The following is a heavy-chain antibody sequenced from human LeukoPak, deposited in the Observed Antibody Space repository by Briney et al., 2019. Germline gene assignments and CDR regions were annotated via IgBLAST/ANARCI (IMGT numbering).Heavy chain of an antibody. CDR2: FYYSGGT. Sequence: SGTLSLTCTVSGGSISNKTYYWGWIRQPPGKGLEWIGSFYYSGGTYYNLSLKSRVTISVDTSKNQFSLKLNSVTAADTAVYYCARDQAYHYDSSGYYLLSYFDFWGQGTLVTVSS. D-gene: IGHD3-22*01. CDR1: GGSISNKTYY. V-gene: IGHV4-39*07. J-gene: IGHJ4*02. CDR3: ARDQAYHYDSSGYYLLSYFDF.